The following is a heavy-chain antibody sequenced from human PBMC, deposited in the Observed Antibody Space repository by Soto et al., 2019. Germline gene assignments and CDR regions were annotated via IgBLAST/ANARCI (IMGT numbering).Heavy chain of an antibody. Sequence: SETLSLSCAVPGGSFNDYYWNWIRQPPGKGLEWIGEIKHGGSTNYNPSLKTRVTMSLDTSKNQVSLKLTSVTAADTAVYYCARGRGEVDYWCQGTQVT. D-gene: IGHD2-21*01. V-gene: IGHV4-34*01. J-gene: IGHJ4*02. CDR3: ARGRGEVDY. CDR1: GGSFNDYY. CDR2: IKHGGST.